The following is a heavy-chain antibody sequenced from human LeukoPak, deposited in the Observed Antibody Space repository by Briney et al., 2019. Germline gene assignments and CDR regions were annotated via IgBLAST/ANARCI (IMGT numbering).Heavy chain of an antibody. CDR2: IKQDGSDK. CDR3: ARGDHFDS. CDR1: GFTLSNYW. D-gene: IGHD2-21*02. J-gene: IGHJ4*02. V-gene: IGHV3-7*05. Sequence: PGGSLRLSCEASGFTLSNYWMTWLRQAPGKGLEGVASIKQDGSDKYYVDSVKGRFTISRDNAKNSLYLQMNSLRAEDTAVYHCARGDHFDSWGQGTLVTVSS.